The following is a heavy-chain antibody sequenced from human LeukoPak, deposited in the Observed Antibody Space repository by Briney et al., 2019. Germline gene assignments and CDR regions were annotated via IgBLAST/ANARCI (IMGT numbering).Heavy chain of an antibody. CDR2: IEEDGDKR. Sequence: GGSLRLFCAASGFTFSSYWMTWVRQPPGKGLGWVATIEEDGDKRYYVDSVKGRFTISRDNAKNSLYLQMNSLRAEDTAVYYCARDGVAYWGQGTLVIVSS. CDR1: GFTFSSYW. CDR3: ARDGVAY. V-gene: IGHV3-7*03. D-gene: IGHD2-15*01. J-gene: IGHJ4*02.